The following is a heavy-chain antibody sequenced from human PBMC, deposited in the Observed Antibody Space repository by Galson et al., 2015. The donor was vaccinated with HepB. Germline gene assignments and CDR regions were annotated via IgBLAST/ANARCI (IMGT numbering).Heavy chain of an antibody. D-gene: IGHD4-11*01. J-gene: IGHJ6*02. V-gene: IGHV3-23*01. CDR2: ISGSGGST. CDR3: AKEGPYYSNYGDYYYGMDV. Sequence: SLRLSCAASGFTFSSYAMSWVRQAPGKGLEWVSAISGSGGSTYYADSVKGRFTISRDNSKNTLYLQMNSLRAEDTAVYYCAKEGPYYSNYGDYYYGMDVWGQGTTVTVSS. CDR1: GFTFSSYA.